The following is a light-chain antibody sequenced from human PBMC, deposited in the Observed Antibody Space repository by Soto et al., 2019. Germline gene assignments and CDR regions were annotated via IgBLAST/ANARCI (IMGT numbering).Light chain of an antibody. V-gene: IGKV3-15*01. J-gene: IGKJ4*01. CDR3: QQYGSSLT. Sequence: EIVMTQSPATLSVSPGERATLSCRASQSVSSNLAWYQQKPGQAPRLLIYGASTRATGIPARFSGSGSGTDFTLTISSLEPEDFALYYCQQYGSSLTFGGGTKVDI. CDR1: QSVSSN. CDR2: GAS.